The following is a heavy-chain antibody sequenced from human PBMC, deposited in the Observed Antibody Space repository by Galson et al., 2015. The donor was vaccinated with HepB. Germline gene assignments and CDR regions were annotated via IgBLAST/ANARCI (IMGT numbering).Heavy chain of an antibody. CDR3: ARHETMGRTPFDY. J-gene: IGHJ4*02. CDR2: INYSSGGI. CDR1: GFTFENYA. Sequence: SLRLSCAASGFTFENYAMHWVRQAQGKGLEWVSGINYSSGGIGYADSVKGRFTISRDNSKNTLYLQINSLRAEDTAVYYCARHETMGRTPFDYWGQGTLVTVSS. V-gene: IGHV3-9*01.